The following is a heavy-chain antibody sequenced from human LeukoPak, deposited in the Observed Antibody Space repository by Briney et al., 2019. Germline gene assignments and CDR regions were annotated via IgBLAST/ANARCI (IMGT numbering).Heavy chain of an antibody. CDR1: GYTFTSYD. J-gene: IGHJ6*02. CDR2: VNPNSGNT. V-gene: IGHV1-8*01. D-gene: IGHD3-3*01. Sequence: ASVKVSCKASGYTFTSYDINWVRQATGQGLEWMGWVNPNSGNTGYAQKFQGRVTMTRNTSISTAYMELSSLRSEDTAVYYCARMGMTYYDFWSGYLQPYYCGMDVWGQGTTVTVSS. CDR3: ARMGMTYYDFWSGYLQPYYCGMDV.